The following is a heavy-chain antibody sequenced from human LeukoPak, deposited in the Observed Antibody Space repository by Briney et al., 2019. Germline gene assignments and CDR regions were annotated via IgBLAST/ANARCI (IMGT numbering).Heavy chain of an antibody. V-gene: IGHV4-30-4*01. CDR3: ARHKEESGAYRPNDY. D-gene: IGHD1-1*01. Sequence: SETLSLTCTVSGGSISSGDYYWSWIRQPPGKGLEWIGYIYYSGSTYYNPSLKSRVTMSVDTSKNQFSLKLSSVTAADTAVYYCARHKEESGAYRPNDYWGQGTLVTVSS. CDR1: GGSISSGDYY. CDR2: IYYSGST. J-gene: IGHJ4*02.